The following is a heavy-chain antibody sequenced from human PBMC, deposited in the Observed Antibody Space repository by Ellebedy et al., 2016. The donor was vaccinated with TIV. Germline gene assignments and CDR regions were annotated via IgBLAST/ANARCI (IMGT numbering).Heavy chain of an antibody. CDR1: GGSVTSSGYY. CDR3: ARRSWRGGYPSYYYFMDV. D-gene: IGHD1-26*01. J-gene: IGHJ6*03. Sequence: SETLSLXXTVSGGSVTSSGYYWDWIRQPPGKGLEWIGGLYYSGTTYFNPSLKSRVSVSVDTSNNQFSLRLTSVTDSDTAVNYCARRSWRGGYPSYYYFMDVWGNGTTVTVSS. V-gene: IGHV4-39*01. CDR2: LYYSGTT.